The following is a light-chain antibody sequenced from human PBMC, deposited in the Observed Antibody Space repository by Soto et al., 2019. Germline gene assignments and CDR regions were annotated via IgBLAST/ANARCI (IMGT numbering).Light chain of an antibody. CDR2: GAS. CDR1: QSVSSY. CDR3: QQYNNWPIT. Sequence: EIVMTQSPATLSVSPGERATLSCRASQSVSSYLAWYQQKPGQAPRLLIYGASTRATGIPARFSGSGSGTEFSLTVSSLQSEDFAVYYCQQYNNWPITFGQGTRLEI. J-gene: IGKJ5*01. V-gene: IGKV3-15*01.